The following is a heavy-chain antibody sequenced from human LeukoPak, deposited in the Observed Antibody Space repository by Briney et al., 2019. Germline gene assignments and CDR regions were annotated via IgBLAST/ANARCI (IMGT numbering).Heavy chain of an antibody. CDR3: AIDHSSGWPTFDY. CDR1: GFTFSSYG. CDR2: ISYDGSNK. J-gene: IGHJ4*02. Sequence: GGSLRLSCAASGFTFSSYGMHWVRQAPGKGLEWVAVISYDGSNKYYADSVKGRFTISRDNSKNTLYLQMNSLRAEDTAVYYCAIDHSSGWPTFDYWGQGTLVTVSS. V-gene: IGHV3-30*03. D-gene: IGHD6-19*01.